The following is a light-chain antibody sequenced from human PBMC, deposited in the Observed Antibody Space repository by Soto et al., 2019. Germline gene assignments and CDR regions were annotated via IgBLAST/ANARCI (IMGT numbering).Light chain of an antibody. CDR2: RNN. J-gene: IGLJ2*01. CDR3: AAWDVSLNGPA. CDR1: NSNIGGDS. V-gene: IGLV1-44*01. Sequence: QSVLTQPPSASGTPGQSVTISCSGSNSNIGGDSVSWYQHLPGSALKVVIYRNNLRPSGVPDRFSGSKSGTSGSLAISGLQSEDEALYYCAAWDVSLNGPAFGGGTKLTVL.